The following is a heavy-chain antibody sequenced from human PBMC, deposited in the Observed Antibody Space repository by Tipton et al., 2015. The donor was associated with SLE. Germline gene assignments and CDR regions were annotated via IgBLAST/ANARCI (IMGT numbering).Heavy chain of an antibody. CDR3: ASYSSSYFDY. CDR2: IYYSGST. J-gene: IGHJ4*02. CDR1: GGSISSGGYY. Sequence: TLSLTCTVSGGSISSGGYYWSWIRQHPGKGLEWIGYIYYSGSTHYNPSLKSRVTISVDTSKNQFSLKLSSVTAADTAGYYCASYSSSYFDYWGQGTLVTVSS. V-gene: IGHV4-31*03. D-gene: IGHD6-6*01.